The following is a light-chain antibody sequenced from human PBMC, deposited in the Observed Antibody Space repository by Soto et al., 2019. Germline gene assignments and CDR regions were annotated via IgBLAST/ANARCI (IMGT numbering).Light chain of an antibody. Sequence: QSALTQPASVPGSPGQSITISCTGTSSDVGGYNYVSWYQQHPGKAPKLMIYEVSNRPSGVSNRFSGSKSGNTASLTISGLQAEDEADYYCQSYDSNLSGPYVFGTGTKATVL. V-gene: IGLV2-14*01. CDR1: SSDVGGYNY. J-gene: IGLJ1*01. CDR3: QSYDSNLSGPYV. CDR2: EVS.